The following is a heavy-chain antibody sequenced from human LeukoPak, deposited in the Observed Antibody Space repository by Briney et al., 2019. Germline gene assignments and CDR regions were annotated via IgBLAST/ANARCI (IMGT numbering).Heavy chain of an antibody. CDR1: GGSVSSGSVSSGTYY. J-gene: IGHJ5*01. CDR2: IYNSGTTNYKEST. CDR3: ARGNWRALGEDS. Sequence: KSSETLSLTCSIPGGSVSSGSVSSGTYYWTWIRQPAGKGLEWIGRIYNSGTTNYKESTNYNPSLKSRVSISVSTSKKQFSLQLPSVTAADTAVYYCARGNWRALGEDSWGHGTLVTVSS. V-gene: IGHV4-61*02. D-gene: IGHD3-16*01.